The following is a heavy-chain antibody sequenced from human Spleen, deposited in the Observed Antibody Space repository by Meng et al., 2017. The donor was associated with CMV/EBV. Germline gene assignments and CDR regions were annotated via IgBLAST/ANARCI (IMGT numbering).Heavy chain of an antibody. CDR3: AREQWLEYYFDY. CDR1: GYTFTGYY. Sequence: ASVKVSCKASGYTFTGYYMHWVRQAPGQGLEWMGWIDPNSGDTSYAQKFQGRVTMTRDTSITTDYMELSRLRSDDTAVYYCAREQWLEYYFDYWGQGTLVTVSS. J-gene: IGHJ4*02. V-gene: IGHV1-2*02. CDR2: IDPNSGDT. D-gene: IGHD6-19*01.